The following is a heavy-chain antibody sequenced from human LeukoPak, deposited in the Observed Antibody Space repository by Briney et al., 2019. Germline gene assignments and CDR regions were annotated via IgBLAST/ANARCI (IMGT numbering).Heavy chain of an antibody. D-gene: IGHD3-22*01. CDR1: GGTFSSYA. CDR2: IIPIFGTA. V-gene: IGHV1-69*05. Sequence: SVKVSCKASGGTFSSYATSWVRQAPGQGLEWMGRIIPIFGTANYAQKFQGRVTITTDESTSTAYMELSSLRSEDTAVYYCARGDYYDSSDAFDIWGQGTMVTVSS. CDR3: ARGDYYDSSDAFDI. J-gene: IGHJ3*02.